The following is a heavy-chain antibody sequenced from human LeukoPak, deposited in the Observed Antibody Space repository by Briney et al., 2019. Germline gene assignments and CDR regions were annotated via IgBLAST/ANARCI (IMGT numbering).Heavy chain of an antibody. D-gene: IGHD6-6*01. J-gene: IGHJ6*03. V-gene: IGHV1-2*02. Sequence: ASVKVSCKASGYTFTGYYMHWVRQAPGQGLEWMGWINPNSGGTNYAQKFQGRVTITRNTSISTAYMELSSLRSEDTAVYYCARVVKGSSSSGYYYYYMDVWGKGTTVTVSS. CDR2: INPNSGGT. CDR3: ARVVKGSSSSGYYYYYMDV. CDR1: GYTFTGYY.